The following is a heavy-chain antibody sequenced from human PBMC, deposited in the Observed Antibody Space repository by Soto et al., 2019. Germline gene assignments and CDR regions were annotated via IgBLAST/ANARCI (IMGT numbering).Heavy chain of an antibody. CDR2: IIPILGIA. CDR3: ARVALNILVGLAAPYNVLYI. Sequence: GASVKVSCKASGGTFSSYTISWVRQAPGQGLEWMGRIIPILGIANYAQKFQGRVTITADKSTSTAYMELSSLRSEDTAVYYCARVALNILVGLAAPYNVLYIWGQGTTVPGSS. J-gene: IGHJ3*02. D-gene: IGHD2-15*01. V-gene: IGHV1-69*02. CDR1: GGTFSSYT.